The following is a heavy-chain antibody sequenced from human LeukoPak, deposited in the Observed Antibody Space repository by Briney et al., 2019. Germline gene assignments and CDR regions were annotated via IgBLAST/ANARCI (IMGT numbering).Heavy chain of an antibody. CDR3: ARIKSQGVVVPLLRSTYYFDY. J-gene: IGHJ4*02. CDR1: GFTFSSYW. D-gene: IGHD2-21*01. CDR2: IKQDGSEK. Sequence: GGSLRLSCAASGFTFSSYWMSWVRQAPGKGLEWVANIKQDGSEKDYVDSVKGRFTISRDTAKNSLYLQMNSLRAEDTAVYYCARIKSQGVVVPLLRSTYYFDYWGQGTLVTVSS. V-gene: IGHV3-7*01.